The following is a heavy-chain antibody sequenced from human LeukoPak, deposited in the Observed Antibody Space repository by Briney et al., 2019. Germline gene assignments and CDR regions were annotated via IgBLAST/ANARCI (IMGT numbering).Heavy chain of an antibody. D-gene: IGHD1-26*01. Sequence: GGSLRLSCAASGFIFDHYGMSWVRQAPGKGLEWVSDINWNGGSKGYADSVKGRFTISRDNAKNSLYLQMNSLRAEDTALYYCARAHYSGSFGYWGQGTLVTVSS. V-gene: IGHV3-20*04. CDR1: GFIFDHYG. CDR3: ARAHYSGSFGY. CDR2: INWNGGSK. J-gene: IGHJ4*02.